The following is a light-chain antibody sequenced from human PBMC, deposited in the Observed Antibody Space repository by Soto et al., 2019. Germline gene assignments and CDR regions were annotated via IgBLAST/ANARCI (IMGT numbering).Light chain of an antibody. J-gene: IGKJ1*01. CDR3: QHYNSYSEA. CDR1: QTISSW. Sequence: DIQMTQSPSTLSGSVGDRVTITCRASQTISSWLAWYQQKPGKAPKLLIYKASTLKSGVPSRFSGSGSGTESTLTISSLQTDDFATYYCQHYNSYSEAFGQGTKVDNK. CDR2: KAS. V-gene: IGKV1-5*03.